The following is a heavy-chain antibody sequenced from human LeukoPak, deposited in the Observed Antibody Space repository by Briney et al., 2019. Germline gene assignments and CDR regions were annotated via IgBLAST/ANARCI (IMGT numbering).Heavy chain of an antibody. CDR2: ISGSGDGT. V-gene: IGHV3-23*01. CDR3: AKGDRERASAGTGFAA. J-gene: IGHJ5*02. Sequence: QPGGSLRLSCAASGFTFSSYAMSWVRQAPGKGLEWVSSISGSGDGTYYADSVKGRFTFSRDNSKNTLSLQMNSLRLDDTAIYYCAKGDRERASAGTGFAAWGQGTLVTVSS. CDR1: GFTFSSYA. D-gene: IGHD6-13*01.